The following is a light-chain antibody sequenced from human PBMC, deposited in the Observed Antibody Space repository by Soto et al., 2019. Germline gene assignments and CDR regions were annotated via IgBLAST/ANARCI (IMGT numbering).Light chain of an antibody. CDR3: QNYKSLSRRFGRA. V-gene: IGKV1-27*01. CDR1: QGINSY. CDR2: AAS. Sequence: DVQLTQSPSSLSASVGDRISITCRASQGINSYVAWYQQKPGRSPTILIYAASTLESGVPSRFSGSGSDTDFTITISGLQTEDAGIYYCQNYKSLSRRFGRAFGQGTKVEIK. J-gene: IGKJ1*01.